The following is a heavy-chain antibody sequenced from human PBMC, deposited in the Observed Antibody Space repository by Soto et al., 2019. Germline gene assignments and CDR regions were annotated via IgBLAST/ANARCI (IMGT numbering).Heavy chain of an antibody. V-gene: IGHV4-59*01. J-gene: IGHJ5*02. D-gene: IGHD1-7*01. CDR1: CRSLSDCS. Sequence: PSDTRALTCSFTCRSLSDCSWSCIRPPPGKGLEWIGYIYYSGSTTYNPALKSRVTISVDTSKNQFSLKLSSVTAADTAVYYCARDLRGITGTTNNWFDPWGQGNLVTVSS. CDR2: IYYSGST. CDR3: ARDLRGITGTTNNWFDP.